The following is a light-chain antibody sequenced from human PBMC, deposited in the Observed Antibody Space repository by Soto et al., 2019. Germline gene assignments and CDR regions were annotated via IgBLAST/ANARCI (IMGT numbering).Light chain of an antibody. Sequence: QSALTQPASVSGSPGQSITISCTGTSSDVGDYNYVSWYQQHPGKAPELMIYDVSNRPSGVSNRFSGSKSGNTASLTISGLQAEDEADYYCSSYRRSSTLDVVFGGGTKLTVL. J-gene: IGLJ2*01. CDR2: DVS. V-gene: IGLV2-14*03. CDR1: SSDVGDYNY. CDR3: SSYRRSSTLDVV.